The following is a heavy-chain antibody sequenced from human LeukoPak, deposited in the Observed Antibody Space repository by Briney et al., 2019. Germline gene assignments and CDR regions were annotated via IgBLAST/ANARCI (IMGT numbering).Heavy chain of an antibody. Sequence: ASVKVSCKASGYTFITYYMHWVRQAPGQGLEWVGQINPDGGNTRYAQRFHGRVILSTDMSTSTVYMEVSSLRSDDTAVYYCARDRVITTTIIPRGAPNYWGQGTQVTVSS. J-gene: IGHJ4*02. CDR3: ARDRVITTTIIPRGAPNY. CDR1: GYTFITYY. V-gene: IGHV1-46*01. CDR2: INPDGGNT. D-gene: IGHD3-22*01.